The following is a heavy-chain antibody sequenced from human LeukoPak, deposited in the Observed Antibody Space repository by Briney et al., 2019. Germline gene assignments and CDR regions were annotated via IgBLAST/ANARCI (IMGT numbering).Heavy chain of an antibody. CDR3: ARDGYGALRLDC. J-gene: IGHJ4*02. Sequence: TGGSLRLSCAASGFTVSDYYMSWIRQAPGKGLEWISYLSSSGSHTNFADSVEGRFTISRDNAKNSLYLQMNSLRVEDTAVYYCARDGYGALRLDCWGQGTLVTVSS. CDR1: GFTVSDYY. D-gene: IGHD4/OR15-4a*01. CDR2: LSSSGSHT. V-gene: IGHV3-11*06.